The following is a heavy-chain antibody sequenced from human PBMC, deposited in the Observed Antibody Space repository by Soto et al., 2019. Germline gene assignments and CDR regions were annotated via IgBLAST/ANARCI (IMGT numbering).Heavy chain of an antibody. V-gene: IGHV3-49*03. CDR2: IRSKAYGGTT. J-gene: IGHJ6*02. CDR1: GFTFGDYG. CDR3: TRDRPRGNDPGTGNFYYYYGLDV. D-gene: IGHD1-1*01. Sequence: GGSLRLSCTASGFTFGDYGMSWFRQAPGKGLEWVGFIRSKAYGGTTEYAASVKGRFTISRDDSKSIAYLQMNSLKTEETAVYYCTRDRPRGNDPGTGNFYYYYGLDVWGQGTTVTVSS.